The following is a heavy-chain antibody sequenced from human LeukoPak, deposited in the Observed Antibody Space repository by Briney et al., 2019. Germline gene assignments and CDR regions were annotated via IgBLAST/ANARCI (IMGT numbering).Heavy chain of an antibody. Sequence: GGSLRLSCAASGFTFSSYWMHWVRQAPGKGLVWVSRINSDGSSTSYADFVKGRFTISRDNAKNTLYLQMNSLRAEDTAVYYCARVRAEGAYYDFWSGYYRYFDYWGQGTLVTVSS. D-gene: IGHD3-3*01. J-gene: IGHJ4*02. V-gene: IGHV3-74*01. CDR2: INSDGSST. CDR3: ARVRAEGAYYDFWSGYYRYFDY. CDR1: GFTFSSYW.